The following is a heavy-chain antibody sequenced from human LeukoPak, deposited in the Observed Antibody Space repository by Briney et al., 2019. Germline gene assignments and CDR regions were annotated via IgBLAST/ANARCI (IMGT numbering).Heavy chain of an antibody. V-gene: IGHV1-2*02. J-gene: IGHJ4*02. CDR1: GYTFTGYY. CDR3: ARDPGYSVYYCDY. CDR2: INPNSGGT. D-gene: IGHD2-15*01. Sequence: ASVKVSCKASGYTFTGYYMHWVRQAPAQGLEWVGWINPNSGGTNYAQKFQGRVTMTRDTSISTAYMELSRLRADDTAVYYCARDPGYSVYYCDYWGQGTLVTVSS.